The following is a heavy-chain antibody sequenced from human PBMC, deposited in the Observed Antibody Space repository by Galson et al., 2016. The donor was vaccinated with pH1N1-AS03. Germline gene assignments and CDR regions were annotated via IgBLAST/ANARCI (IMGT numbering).Heavy chain of an antibody. V-gene: IGHV3-30*18. D-gene: IGHD3/OR15-3a*01. Sequence: SLRLSCAASGFTISNFGMLWVRQAPGQGLEWVAIISFDGTNKYYADSVKGRFSISRDNSKNTLFLQMSGLSAEDTAVYYCANDFNYDFWNGYSFYWGQGALGTVSS. CDR1: GFTISNFG. J-gene: IGHJ4*01. CDR2: ISFDGTNK. CDR3: ANDFNYDFWNGYSFY.